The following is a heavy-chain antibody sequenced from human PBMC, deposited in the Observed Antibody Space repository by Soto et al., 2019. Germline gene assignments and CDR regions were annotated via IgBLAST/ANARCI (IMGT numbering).Heavy chain of an antibody. J-gene: IGHJ4*02. CDR1: GFTLNNAW. CDR2: IKRNTDGGTT. D-gene: IGHD1-26*01. Sequence: EVQLVESGGGLVRPGGSLRLSCAASGFTLNNAWMNWVRQAPGKGLEWVGRIKRNTDGGTTNYAAPVNDRFIISRDDSKNTLFLHMDSLKTDDTAVDYCTTERERWELSWGQGTLVTVSS. CDR3: TTERERWELS. V-gene: IGHV3-15*07.